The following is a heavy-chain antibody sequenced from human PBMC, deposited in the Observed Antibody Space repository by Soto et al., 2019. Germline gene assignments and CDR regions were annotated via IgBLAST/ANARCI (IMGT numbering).Heavy chain of an antibody. D-gene: IGHD6-6*01. CDR2: IYYSGST. CDR3: ARNPGNRYSSSYHPLSCWYFDL. Sequence: QVQLQESGPGLVKPSQTLSLTCTVSGGSISSGGYYWSWIRQHPGKGLEWIGYIYYSGSTYYNPSLKSRVTISVDTSKNQFSLKLSSVTAADTAVYYCARNPGNRYSSSYHPLSCWYFDLWGRGTLVTVSS. V-gene: IGHV4-31*03. J-gene: IGHJ2*01. CDR1: GGSISSGGYY.